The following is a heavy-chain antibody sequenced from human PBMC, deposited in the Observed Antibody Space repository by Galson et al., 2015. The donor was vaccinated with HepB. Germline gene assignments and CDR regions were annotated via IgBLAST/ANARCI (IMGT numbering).Heavy chain of an antibody. J-gene: IGHJ4*02. Sequence: SLRLSCAASGFTFSSYSMNWVRQAPGKGLEWVSSISSSSSYIYYADSVKGRFTISRDNAKNSLYLQMNSLRAEDTAVYYCARVSGRTTSASYWGQGTLVTVSS. CDR1: GFTFSSYS. CDR2: ISSSSSYI. V-gene: IGHV3-21*01. CDR3: ARVSGRTTSASY. D-gene: IGHD2/OR15-2a*01.